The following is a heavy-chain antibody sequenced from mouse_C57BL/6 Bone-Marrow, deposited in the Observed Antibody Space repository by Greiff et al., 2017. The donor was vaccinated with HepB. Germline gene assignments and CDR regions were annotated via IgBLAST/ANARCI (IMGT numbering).Heavy chain of an antibody. Sequence: QVQLQQSGAELARPGASVKLSCKASGYTFTSYGISWVKQRTGQGLEWIGEIYPRSGNTYYNEKLKGKATLTADKSSSTAYMELRSLTSEDSAVYFCARSYYGRGFAYWGQGTLVTVSA. D-gene: IGHD1-1*01. J-gene: IGHJ3*01. CDR2: IYPRSGNT. V-gene: IGHV1-81*01. CDR3: ARSYYGRGFAY. CDR1: GYTFTSYG.